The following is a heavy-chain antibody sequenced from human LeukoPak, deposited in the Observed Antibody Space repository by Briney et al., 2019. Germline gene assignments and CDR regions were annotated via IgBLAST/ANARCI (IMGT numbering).Heavy chain of an antibody. J-gene: IGHJ5*02. CDR2: INPGGDYT. V-gene: IGHV1-46*01. Sequence: GASVKVSCKASGYTFSSYYIHWVRQAPGEGLEWVGLINPGGDYTNYAQKFQGRVTMTTDTSTTTVYMELISLRSEDTAVYCARDRPHNWFDPWGQGTLVTVSP. CDR3: ARDRPHNWFDP. CDR1: GYTFSSYY.